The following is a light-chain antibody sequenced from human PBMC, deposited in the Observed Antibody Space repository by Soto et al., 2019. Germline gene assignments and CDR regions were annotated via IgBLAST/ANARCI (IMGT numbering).Light chain of an antibody. CDR1: SSNIETNY. V-gene: IGLV1-47*02. J-gene: IGLJ2*01. Sequence: QSVLTQLPSASGTPGQRVTISCSGSSSNIETNYVYWYQQLPGTAPKLLIYSNDQRPSGVPDRFSGSKSGTSASLDISGLRPEDEADYYCSASDASLNGPVFGGGTKLTVL. CDR2: SND. CDR3: SASDASLNGPV.